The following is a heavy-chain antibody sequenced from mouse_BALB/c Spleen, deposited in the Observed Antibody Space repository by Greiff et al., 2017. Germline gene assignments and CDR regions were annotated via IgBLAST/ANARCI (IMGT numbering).Heavy chain of an antibody. CDR2: INPGSGGT. CDR1: GYAFTNYL. CDR3: ARSYGNPYFDY. J-gene: IGHJ2*01. Sequence: QVQLQQSGAELVRPGTSVKVSCKASGYAFTNYLIEWVKQRPGQGLEWIGVINPGSGGTNYNEKFKGKATLTADKSSSTAYMQLSSLTSDDSAVYFCARSYGNPYFDYWGQGTTLTVSS. D-gene: IGHD2-1*01. V-gene: IGHV1-54*01.